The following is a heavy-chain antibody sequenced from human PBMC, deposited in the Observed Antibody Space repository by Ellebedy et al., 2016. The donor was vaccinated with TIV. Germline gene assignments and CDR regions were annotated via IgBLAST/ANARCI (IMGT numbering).Heavy chain of an antibody. V-gene: IGHV1-2*02. CDR3: ARDGLAAAGKDYYYMDV. J-gene: IGHJ6*03. CDR2: INPNSGGT. D-gene: IGHD6-13*01. CDR1: GYTFTGYY. Sequence: ASVKVSXKASGYTFTGYYMHWVRQAPGQGLEWMGWINPNSGGTNYAQKFQGRVTMTRDTSISTAYMDLSRLTSDDTAVYYCARDGLAAAGKDYYYMDVWGKGTTVTVSS.